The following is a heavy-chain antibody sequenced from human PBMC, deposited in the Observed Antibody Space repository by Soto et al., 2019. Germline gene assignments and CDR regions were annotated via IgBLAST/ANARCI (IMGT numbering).Heavy chain of an antibody. D-gene: IGHD4-4*01. J-gene: IGHJ4*02. V-gene: IGHV4-30-4*01. CDR1: GVSISSDDYY. CDR2: IYYIGRT. CDR3: ARDRSNSPDYFDD. Sequence: PSETLSLTCTVSGVSISSDDYYWTWIRQPPGEGLEWIGNIYYIGRTHYNPSLMSRVTISMDTSKNQFFLKLSSVTVADTAVYYCARDRSNSPDYFDDWGQGTLVTVS.